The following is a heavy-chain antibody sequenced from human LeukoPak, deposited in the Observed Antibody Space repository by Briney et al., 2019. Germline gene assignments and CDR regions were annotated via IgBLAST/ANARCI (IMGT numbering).Heavy chain of an antibody. Sequence: SETLSLTCTVSGGSISSYYWRWIRQPPGKGLEWIGYIYYSGSTNYNPSLKSRVTISVDTSKNQFSLKLSSVTAADTAVYYCARARDDYGDGAERYFDYWGQGTLVTVSS. V-gene: IGHV4-59*01. CDR2: IYYSGST. CDR3: ARARDDYGDGAERYFDY. J-gene: IGHJ4*02. D-gene: IGHD4-17*01. CDR1: GGSISSYY.